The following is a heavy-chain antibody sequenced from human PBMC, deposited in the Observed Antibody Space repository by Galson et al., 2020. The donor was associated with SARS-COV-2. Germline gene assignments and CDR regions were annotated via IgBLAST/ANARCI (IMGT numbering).Heavy chain of an antibody. J-gene: IGHJ4*02. CDR3: AREGLPYGEGDY. V-gene: IGHV3-33*01. D-gene: IGHD4-17*01. CDR1: GFTFSSYG. CDR2: IWYDGSNK. Sequence: GESPKISCAASGFTFSSYGMHWVRQAPGKGMEWVAVIWYDGSNKYYADSVKGRFTISRDNSKNTLYLQMNSLRAEDTAVYYCAREGLPYGEGDYWGQGTLVTVSS.